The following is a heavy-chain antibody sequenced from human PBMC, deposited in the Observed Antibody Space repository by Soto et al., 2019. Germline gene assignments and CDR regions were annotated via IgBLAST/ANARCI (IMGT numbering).Heavy chain of an antibody. CDR1: GGTFSSYA. Sequence: SVKVSCKAAGGTFSSYAISWVRQAPGQGLEWMGGIIPIFGTANYAQKFQGRVTITADESTSTAYMELSSLRSEDTAVYYCARENYDSVNSDDYWGQGTLVTVSS. J-gene: IGHJ4*02. CDR3: ARENYDSVNSDDY. D-gene: IGHD3-16*01. CDR2: IIPIFGTA. V-gene: IGHV1-69*13.